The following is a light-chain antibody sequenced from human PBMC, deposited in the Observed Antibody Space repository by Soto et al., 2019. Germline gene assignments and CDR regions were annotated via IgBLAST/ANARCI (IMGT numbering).Light chain of an antibody. CDR3: QQYNGYSTWT. J-gene: IGKJ1*01. Sequence: IVMTQSPATLSVSPGERATLSCRASQSISSNLAWYQQKPGQAPRLLMFRTSSRATGFPARFSGSGSGTEFNLTISSLQPDDFATYYCQQYNGYSTWTFGQGTKVDIK. V-gene: IGKV3-15*01. CDR1: QSISSN. CDR2: RTS.